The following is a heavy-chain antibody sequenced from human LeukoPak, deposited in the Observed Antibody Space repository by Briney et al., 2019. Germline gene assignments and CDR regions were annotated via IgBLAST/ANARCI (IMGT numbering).Heavy chain of an antibody. CDR3: ARDLQSYIVVVPAASLLGY. CDR2: IIPIFGTA. CDR1: GGTFSSYA. V-gene: IGHV1-69*13. J-gene: IGHJ4*02. Sequence: EASVKVSCKASGGTFSSYAISWVRQAPGQGLEWMGGIIPIFGTANYAQKFQGRVTITADESTSTAHMELSSLRSEDTAVYYCARDLQSYIVVVPAASLLGYWGQGTLVTVSS. D-gene: IGHD2-2*01.